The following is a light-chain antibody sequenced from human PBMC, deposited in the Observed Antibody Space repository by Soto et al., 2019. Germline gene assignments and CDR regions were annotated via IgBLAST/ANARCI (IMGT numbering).Light chain of an antibody. Sequence: QSVLTQPASVSGSPGQSITISCTGTSSDVAGYNLVSWYQQHPGKAPKLMIYDVSNRPSGVSNRFSGSKSGNTASLTISGLQAEDEADYYCRSYTSTSTLYVFGTGTKVTVL. V-gene: IGLV2-14*01. J-gene: IGLJ1*01. CDR3: RSYTSTSTLYV. CDR1: SSDVAGYNL. CDR2: DVS.